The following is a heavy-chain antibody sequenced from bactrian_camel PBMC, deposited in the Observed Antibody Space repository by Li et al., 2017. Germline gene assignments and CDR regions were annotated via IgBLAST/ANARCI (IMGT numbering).Heavy chain of an antibody. J-gene: IGHJ4*01. V-gene: IGHV3S59*01. CDR3: AAGRTSCWGEVLAAGAHKY. Sequence: DVQLVESGGGSVEAGGSLRLSCAASGYSGTAYCMGWFRQAPGKEREGVASIIFGSGQTFYADSVKGRFTIGHNSAENTLSLQMNSLKPEDTAMYYCAAGRTSCWGEVLAAGAHKYWGQGTQVTVS. D-gene: IGHD5*01. CDR1: GYSGTAYC. CDR2: IIFGSGQT.